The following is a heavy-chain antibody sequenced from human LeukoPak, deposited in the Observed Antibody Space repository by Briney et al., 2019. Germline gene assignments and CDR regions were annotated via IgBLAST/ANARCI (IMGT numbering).Heavy chain of an antibody. V-gene: IGHV3-48*01. J-gene: IGHJ4*01. CDR3: ARENQGYCSSTSCSYFDS. CDR1: GFTFSSYS. CDR2: ISSSSSTI. Sequence: PGGSLRLSCAASGFTFSSYSMNWVRQAPGKGLEWVSYISSSSSTIYYVDSVKGRFTISRDNAKNSLYLQVNSLRAEDTAVYYCARENQGYCSSTSCSYFDSWGHGTLVTVGS. D-gene: IGHD2-2*01.